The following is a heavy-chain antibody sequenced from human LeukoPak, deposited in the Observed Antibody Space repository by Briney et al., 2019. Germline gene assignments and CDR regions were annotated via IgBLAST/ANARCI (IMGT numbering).Heavy chain of an antibody. V-gene: IGHV3-21*04. CDR2: ISSSSTYI. D-gene: IGHD2-21*01. CDR1: GFTFRTYS. Sequence: PGGSLRLSCAASGFTFRTYSMTWVRQAPGKGLEWVSSISSSSTYIYYTDSVKGRFTISRDDAKNSLYLQMNSLRADDTAVYYCAKDRLVYCGGDFDFWGQGTLVTVSS. CDR3: AKDRLVYCGGDFDF. J-gene: IGHJ4*02.